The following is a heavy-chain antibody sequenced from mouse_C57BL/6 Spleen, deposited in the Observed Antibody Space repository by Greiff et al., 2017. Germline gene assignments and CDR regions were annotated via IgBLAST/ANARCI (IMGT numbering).Heavy chain of an antibody. Sequence: QVQLQQSGPELVKPGASVKISCKASGYAFSSSWMNWVKPRPGKGLEWIGRIYPGDGDTNYNGKFKGKATLTADKSSSTAYMQLSSLTSEDSAVYFCARPLTGTGYFDVWGTGTTVTVSS. J-gene: IGHJ1*03. D-gene: IGHD4-1*01. V-gene: IGHV1-82*01. CDR1: GYAFSSSW. CDR3: ARPLTGTGYFDV. CDR2: IYPGDGDT.